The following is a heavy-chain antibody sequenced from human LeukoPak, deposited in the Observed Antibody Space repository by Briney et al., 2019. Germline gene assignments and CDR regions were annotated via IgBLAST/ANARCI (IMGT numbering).Heavy chain of an antibody. V-gene: IGHV3-7*01. CDR3: ARDRNYYDGSGYYDAFDI. CDR1: EFTFSSYW. Sequence: GGSLRLSCAASEFTFSSYWMYWVRQAPGKGLEWVANIREDGNLTYYVDSVKGRFAISRDNAKNSLYLQMNSLRAEDTAVYYCARDRNYYDGSGYYDAFDIWGQGTMVTVSS. D-gene: IGHD3-22*01. CDR2: IREDGNLT. J-gene: IGHJ3*02.